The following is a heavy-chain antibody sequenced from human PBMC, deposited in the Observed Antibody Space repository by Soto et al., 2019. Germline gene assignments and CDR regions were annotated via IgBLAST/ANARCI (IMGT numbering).Heavy chain of an antibody. CDR3: ARDAAEGIYYYYGMDV. CDR1: GYTFTSYG. V-gene: IGHV1-18*01. J-gene: IGHJ6*02. D-gene: IGHD6-13*01. Sequence: EASVKVSCKASGYTFTSYGISWVRQAPGQGLEWMGWISAYNGNTNYAQKLQGRVTMTTDTSTSTAYMELRSLRSDDTAVYYCARDAAEGIYYYYGMDVWGQGTTVTVSS. CDR2: ISAYNGNT.